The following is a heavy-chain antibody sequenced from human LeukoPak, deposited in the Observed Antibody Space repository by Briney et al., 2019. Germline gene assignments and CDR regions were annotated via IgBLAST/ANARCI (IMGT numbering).Heavy chain of an antibody. CDR1: GVSSSSSY. CDR3: ARQYGIGPIGAWFDP. V-gene: IGHV4-59*01. CDR2: IYYSGTT. D-gene: IGHD2-8*01. Sequence: PSETLSLTCSVSGVSSSSSYWSWIRQPPGKGLEWIGYIYYSGTTNYNPSLKSRVTMSIDTPKNQVSLKLSSVTAADTAVYYCARQYGIGPIGAWFDPWGQGTLVTVSS. J-gene: IGHJ5*02.